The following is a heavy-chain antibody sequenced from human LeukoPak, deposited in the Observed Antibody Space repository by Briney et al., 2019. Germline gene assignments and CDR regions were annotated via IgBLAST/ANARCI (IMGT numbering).Heavy chain of an antibody. CDR2: IYYSGTT. CDR3: ASGGSYYGY. V-gene: IGHV4-59*01. Sequence: SETLFLTCAISGVSISEYYWSWIRQSPGKGLEWIGYIYYSGTTDSNPSLKSRVTISVDKSTDHLSLRLTSATPADTAVYYCASGGSYYGYWGPGTPVTVSS. D-gene: IGHD3-10*01. J-gene: IGHJ4*02. CDR1: GVSISEYY.